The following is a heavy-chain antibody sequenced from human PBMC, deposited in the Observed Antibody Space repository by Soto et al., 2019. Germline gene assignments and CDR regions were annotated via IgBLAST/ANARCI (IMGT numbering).Heavy chain of an antibody. CDR2: TWYDGSNK. CDR1: GFTFSSYG. CDR3: ARDERNYYYYYGMDV. Sequence: PGGSLRLSCAASGFTFSSYGMHWVRQAPGKGLEWVAVTWYDGSNKYYADSVKGRFTISRDNSKNTLYLQMNSLRAEDTAVYYCARDERNYYYYYGMDVWGQGTTVTVSS. J-gene: IGHJ6*02. V-gene: IGHV3-33*01.